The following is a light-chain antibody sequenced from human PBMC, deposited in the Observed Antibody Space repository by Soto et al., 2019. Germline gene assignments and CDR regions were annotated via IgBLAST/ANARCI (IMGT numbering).Light chain of an antibody. V-gene: IGLV1-40*01. Sequence: QSVLTQPPSVSGAPGRRVTISCTGSSSNIGAGYDVHWYQQLPGRAPKLLIYGNTNRPSGVPDRFSGSKSGTSASLAITGLQAEDEADYYCQSFDISLSVVFGGGTKLTVL. J-gene: IGLJ2*01. CDR3: QSFDISLSVV. CDR1: SSNIGAGYD. CDR2: GNT.